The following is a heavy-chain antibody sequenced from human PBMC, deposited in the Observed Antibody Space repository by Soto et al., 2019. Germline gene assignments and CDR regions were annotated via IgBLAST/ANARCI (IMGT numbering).Heavy chain of an antibody. CDR1: GFTVSSNY. Sequence: GGSLRLSCAASGFTVSSNYMSWVRQAPGKGLEWVSVIYSGGSTYYADSVKGRFTISRDNSKNTLYLQMNSLRAEDTAVYYCARDTSIRGYSGYDSTWGQGTLVTVSS. V-gene: IGHV3-66*01. CDR3: ARDTSIRGYSGYDST. J-gene: IGHJ4*02. CDR2: IYSGGST. D-gene: IGHD5-12*01.